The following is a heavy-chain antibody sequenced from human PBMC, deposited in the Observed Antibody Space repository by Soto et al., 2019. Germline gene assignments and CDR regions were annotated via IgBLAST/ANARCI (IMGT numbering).Heavy chain of an antibody. Sequence: GGSLRLSCASSWFTFTRYSMNWVRQAPGKGLEWVSSISSTTNYIYYGDSMKGRFTISRDNAKNSLYLEMNSLRAEDTAVYYCARESEDLTSNFDYWVQGTLVTVSS. CDR1: WFTFTRYS. V-gene: IGHV3-21*06. CDR3: ARESEDLTSNFDY. CDR2: ISSTTNYI. J-gene: IGHJ4*02.